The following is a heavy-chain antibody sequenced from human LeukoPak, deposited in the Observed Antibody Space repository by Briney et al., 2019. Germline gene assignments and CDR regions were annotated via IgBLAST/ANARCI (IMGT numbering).Heavy chain of an antibody. CDR1: GFTFSSYA. CDR3: AKGGSRVVVAATLYLDP. V-gene: IGHV3-23*01. D-gene: IGHD2-15*01. J-gene: IGHJ5*02. Sequence: GGSLRLSCAASGFTFSSYAMSWVRQAPGKGLEWVSAISGSGGSTYYADSVKGRFTISRDNSKNTLYLQMNSLRAEDTAVYYCAKGGSRVVVAATLYLDPWGQGTLVTVSS. CDR2: ISGSGGST.